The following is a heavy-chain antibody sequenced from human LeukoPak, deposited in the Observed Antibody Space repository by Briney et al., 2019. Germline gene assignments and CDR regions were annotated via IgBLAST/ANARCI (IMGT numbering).Heavy chain of an antibody. J-gene: IGHJ4*02. CDR3: ARDPSSGWYGITFDY. CDR2: INQDGSDK. CDR1: GFTFSDYY. V-gene: IGHV3-7*01. Sequence: GGSLRLSCAASGFTFSDYYMSWIRQAPGKGLEWVANINQDGSDKYYVDSVKGRFTISRDNAKNSLYLQMNSLRAEDTAVYYCARDPSSGWYGITFDYWGQGTLVTVSS. D-gene: IGHD6-19*01.